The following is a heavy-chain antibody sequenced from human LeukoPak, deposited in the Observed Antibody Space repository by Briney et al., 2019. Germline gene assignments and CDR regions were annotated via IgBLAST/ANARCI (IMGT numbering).Heavy chain of an antibody. CDR2: IIPIFGTA. CDR1: GGTFTSYA. D-gene: IGHD3-10*02. V-gene: IGHV1-69*13. J-gene: IGHJ4*02. Sequence: SVKVSCKASGGTFTSYAICWERQAPGQGLEWMGGIIPIFGTANYAQKFQGRVTITADESTSTAYMELSSLRSEDTAVYYCARQTMSPGVYFDYWGQGTLVTVSS. CDR3: ARQTMSPGVYFDY.